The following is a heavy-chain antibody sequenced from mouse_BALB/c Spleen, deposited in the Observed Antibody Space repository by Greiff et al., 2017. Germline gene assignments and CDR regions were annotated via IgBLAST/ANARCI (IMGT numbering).Heavy chain of an antibody. CDR1: GFNIKDYY. D-gene: IGHD1-1*01. V-gene: IGHV14-1*02. CDR2: IDPENGNT. CDR3: ARDYYGSSYYYYAMDY. J-gene: IGHJ4*01. Sequence: EVQLQQSGAELVRPGALVKLSCKASGFNIKDYYMHWVNQRPEQGLEWIGWIDPENGNTIYDPKFQGKASITADTSSNTAYLQLSSLTSEDTAVYYCARDYYGSSYYYYAMDYWGQGTSVTGSS.